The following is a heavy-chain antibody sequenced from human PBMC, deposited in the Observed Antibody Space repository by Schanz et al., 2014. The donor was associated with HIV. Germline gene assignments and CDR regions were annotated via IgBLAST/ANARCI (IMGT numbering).Heavy chain of an antibody. Sequence: QVQLVQSGAEVKKPGASVKVSCKASGYTFINYDIHWVRQAPGQGLEWMGLINPSGGGTSYAQPLYGRFTLTRDKSTNSVYMELSSLRSDDTAVYYCASDLSVYSSSSSVWGQGTTVTVSS. CDR1: GYTFINYD. CDR3: ASDLSVYSSSSSV. D-gene: IGHD6-13*01. J-gene: IGHJ6*02. CDR2: INPSGGGT. V-gene: IGHV1-46*04.